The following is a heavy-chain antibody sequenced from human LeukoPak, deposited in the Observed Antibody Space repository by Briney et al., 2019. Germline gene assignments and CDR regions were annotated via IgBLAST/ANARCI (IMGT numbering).Heavy chain of an antibody. V-gene: IGHV4-4*07. CDR2: IYSSGST. CDR3: AARGTSVDY. Sequence: SKTLSLTCTVSGGSISSYYRSWIRQPAGKGLEWIGRIYSSGSTNYNPSLKSRVTMSVDTSKNKFSLNLSSVTAADTAVYYCAARGTSVDYWGQGTLVTVSS. J-gene: IGHJ4*02. CDR1: GGSISSYY. D-gene: IGHD3-16*01.